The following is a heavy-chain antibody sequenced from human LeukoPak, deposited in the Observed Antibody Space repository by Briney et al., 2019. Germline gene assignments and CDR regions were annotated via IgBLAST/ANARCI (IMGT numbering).Heavy chain of an antibody. CDR1: GYTFTGYY. CDR3: ARDMTTGTTGYGMDV. V-gene: IGHV1-2*04. D-gene: IGHD1-1*01. Sequence: ASVKVSCKASGYTFTGYYMHWVRQAPGQGLEWMGWINPNSGGTNYAQKFQGWVTMTRDTSISTAYMELSRLRSDDTAVYYCARDMTTGTTGYGMDVWGQGTTVTVSS. CDR2: INPNSGGT. J-gene: IGHJ6*02.